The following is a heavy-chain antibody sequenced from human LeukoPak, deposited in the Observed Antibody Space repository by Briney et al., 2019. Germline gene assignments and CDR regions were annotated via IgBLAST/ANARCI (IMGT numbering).Heavy chain of an antibody. V-gene: IGHV3-30*02. CDR1: GCSFSSYG. J-gene: IGHJ4*02. CDR3: AKDGDSSGYDLIY. CDR2: IRYDGTNK. Sequence: GGPLTLSCAASGCSFSSYGMHWVRQAPGKGLEWVALIRYDGTNKYYEDYAKGRFTISRNNSKNTLYVQLNRLRAGDTAVYYCAKDGDSSGYDLIYWGQGTLVTVSS. D-gene: IGHD3-22*01.